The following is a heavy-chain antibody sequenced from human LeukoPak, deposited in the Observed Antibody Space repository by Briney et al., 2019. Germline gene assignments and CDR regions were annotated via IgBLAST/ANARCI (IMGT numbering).Heavy chain of an antibody. Sequence: ASVKVCCKASGYTFTSYYMHWVRQAPGQGLEWMGIINPSGGTTRHAQRFQGRVTMTRDTSTSTVYMELSSLRSEDTAVYYCARTRGYSDYELDYWGQGTLVTVSS. CDR3: ARTRGYSDYELDY. D-gene: IGHD5-12*01. CDR1: GYTFTSYY. CDR2: INPSGGTT. V-gene: IGHV1-46*01. J-gene: IGHJ4*02.